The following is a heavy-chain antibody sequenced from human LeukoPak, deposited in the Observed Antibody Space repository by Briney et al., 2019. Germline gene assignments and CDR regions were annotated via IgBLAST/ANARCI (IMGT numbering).Heavy chain of an antibody. V-gene: IGHV4-39*07. CDR3: ARGSVPGTEFDY. Sequence: PSETLSLTCTVSGGSISSSSYYWGWIRRPPGKGLEWIGSIYYSGSTYYNPSLKSRVTISVDTSKNQFSLKLSSVTAADTAVYYCARGSVPGTEFDYWGQGTLVTVSS. J-gene: IGHJ4*02. CDR2: IYYSGST. D-gene: IGHD1-1*01. CDR1: GGSISSSSYY.